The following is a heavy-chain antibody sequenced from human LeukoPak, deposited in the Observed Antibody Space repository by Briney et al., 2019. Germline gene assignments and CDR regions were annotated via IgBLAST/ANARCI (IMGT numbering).Heavy chain of an antibody. CDR1: GGSISSYY. CDR3: ARMVGEYGDYLIEY. CDR2: IYTSGST. V-gene: IGHV4-4*07. J-gene: IGHJ4*02. Sequence: PSETLSLTCTVSGGSISSYYWSWIRQPAGKGLEWIGRIYTSGSTNYNPSLKSRVTISVDTSKNQFSLKLSSVTAADTAVYYCARMVGEYGDYLIEYWGQGTLVTVSS. D-gene: IGHD4-17*01.